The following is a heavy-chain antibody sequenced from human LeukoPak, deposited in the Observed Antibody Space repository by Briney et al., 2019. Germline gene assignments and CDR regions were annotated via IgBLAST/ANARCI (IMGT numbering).Heavy chain of an antibody. CDR3: ASARWLQLLHY. D-gene: IGHD5-24*01. V-gene: IGHV3-21*01. J-gene: IGHJ4*02. Sequence: PGGSLRLSCAASGFTFSSYSMNWVRQAPGKGLEWVSFISSSSSYIYYADSVKGRFTISRDNAKNSLYLQMNSLRAEDTAVYYCASARWLQLLHYWGQGTLVTVSS. CDR2: ISSSSSYI. CDR1: GFTFSSYS.